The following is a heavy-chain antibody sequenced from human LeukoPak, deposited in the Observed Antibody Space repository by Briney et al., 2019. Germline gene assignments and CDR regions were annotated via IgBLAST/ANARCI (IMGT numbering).Heavy chain of an antibody. CDR1: GGSISSGGYY. CDR2: IYHSGST. CDR3: ARFSPRAMGNYLDF. Sequence: SETLSLTCTVSGGSISSGGYYWSWIRQPPGKGLEWIGYIYHSGSTYYNPSLKSRVILSLDKSANQFSLNLSSVTAADTAVYYCARFSPRAMGNYLDFWGQGTLVTVSS. J-gene: IGHJ4*02. V-gene: IGHV4-30-2*01. D-gene: IGHD7-27*01.